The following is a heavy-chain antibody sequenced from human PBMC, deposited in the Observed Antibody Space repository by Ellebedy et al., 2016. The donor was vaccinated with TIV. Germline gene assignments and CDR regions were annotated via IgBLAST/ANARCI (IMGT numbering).Heavy chain of an antibody. J-gene: IGHJ4*02. CDR2: IYYTWST. CDR1: GGSVSDYY. V-gene: IGHV4-59*02. CDR3: ARDIVSGRSSPFDS. D-gene: IGHD3-16*01. Sequence: MPSETLSLTCTVSGGSVSDYYCSWIRQSPGKGLEWIGYIYYTWSTNYNPSLASRVTMSVDTSRNQFSLRLSSVTAADTAVYYCARDIVSGRSSPFDSWGQGTLVTVSS.